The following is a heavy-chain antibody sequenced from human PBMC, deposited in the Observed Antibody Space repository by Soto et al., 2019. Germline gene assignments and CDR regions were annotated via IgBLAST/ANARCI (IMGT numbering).Heavy chain of an antibody. Sequence: PGGSMRLSCAASGFTFSSYGMHWVLQAPCKGLQCVAVIWYDGSNKHYADSVKGRFTISRDNSKDTLYLQMNSLRAEDTAVYYCARDLPYCSSTSCPNCMDVWGPVTTVTVS. D-gene: IGHD2-2*01. CDR1: GFTFSSYG. CDR2: IWYDGSNK. V-gene: IGHV3-33*01. J-gene: IGHJ6*02. CDR3: ARDLPYCSSTSCPNCMDV.